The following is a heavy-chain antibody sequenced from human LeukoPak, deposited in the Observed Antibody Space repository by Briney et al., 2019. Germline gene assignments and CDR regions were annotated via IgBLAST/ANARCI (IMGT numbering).Heavy chain of an antibody. D-gene: IGHD5-12*01. CDR2: IYYSGST. V-gene: IGHV4-39*07. CDR3: ARSPSPMGYHFDY. Sequence: SETLSLTCTVSGGSISSSSYYWGWIRQPPGKGLEWIGSIYYSGSTYYNPSLKSRVTISVDTSKNQFSLKLSSVTAEDTAVYYCARSPSPMGYHFDYWGQGTMVTVSS. J-gene: IGHJ4*02. CDR1: GGSISSSSYY.